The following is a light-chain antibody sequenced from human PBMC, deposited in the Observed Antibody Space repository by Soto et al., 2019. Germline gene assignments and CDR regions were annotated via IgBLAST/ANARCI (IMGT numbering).Light chain of an antibody. J-gene: IGLJ2*01. CDR1: SSDVGAYYY. CDR2: EVN. Sequence: QSALTQPASVSGSPGQSGTISCAGTSSDVGAYYYVSWYQQHPGKAPKVMIYEVNIRPSGVSNRISGSKSDNTASLTISGLQAEDEADYYCSAYTTNNSVVFGGGTKLTVL. V-gene: IGLV2-14*01. CDR3: SAYTTNNSVV.